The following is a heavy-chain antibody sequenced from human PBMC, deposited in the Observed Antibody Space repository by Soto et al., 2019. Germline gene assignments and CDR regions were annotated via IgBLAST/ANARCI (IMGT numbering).Heavy chain of an antibody. D-gene: IGHD1-20*01. V-gene: IGHV4-4*07. Sequence: SETRSLTWTVSGVSLRNYFWTWIRQNTGEGLEWIGRIYSSGNTVYNASLKSRVTMSIDMSKNQSSLKLSSMTAADTAVYYCVRDVESPGISGAWGAFDIWGQGTVVTVSS. CDR3: VRDVESPGISGAWGAFDI. CDR2: IYSSGNT. J-gene: IGHJ3*02. CDR1: GVSLRNYF.